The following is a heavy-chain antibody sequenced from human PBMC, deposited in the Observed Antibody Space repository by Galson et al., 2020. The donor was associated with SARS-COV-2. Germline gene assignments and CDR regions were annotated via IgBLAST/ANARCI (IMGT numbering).Heavy chain of an antibody. D-gene: IGHD4-4*01. J-gene: IGHJ6*02. CDR1: GGYFSGYY. CDR2: INHSGST. V-gene: IGHV4-34*01. Sequence: SETLSLTCAVYGGYFSGYYWSWIRQPPGKGLAWIGEINHSGSTNYNPSLKSRVTISVDTSKNQFSLKLSSVTAADTAVYYCARGKPVTTFYYYYGMDVWGQGTTVTVSS. CDR3: ARGKPVTTFYYYYGMDV.